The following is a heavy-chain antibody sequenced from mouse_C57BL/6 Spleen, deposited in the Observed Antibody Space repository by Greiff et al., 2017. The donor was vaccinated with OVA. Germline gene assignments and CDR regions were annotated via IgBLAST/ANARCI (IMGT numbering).Heavy chain of an antibody. CDR1: GYTFTEYT. CDR3: ARNKEYNYGSSPPYLDY. D-gene: IGHD1-1*01. J-gene: IGHJ2*01. V-gene: IGHV1-62-2*01. CDR2: FYPGSGSI. Sequence: QQSGAELVKPGASVKLSCKASGYTFTEYTIHWVKQRSGQGLEWIGWFYPGSGSIKYNEKFKDKATLTADKSSSTVYMELSRLTSEDSAVYSGARNKEYNYGSSPPYLDYWGKAPLSQSPQ.